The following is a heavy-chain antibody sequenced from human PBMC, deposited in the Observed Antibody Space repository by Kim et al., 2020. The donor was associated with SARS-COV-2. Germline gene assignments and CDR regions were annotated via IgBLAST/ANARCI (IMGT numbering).Heavy chain of an antibody. J-gene: IGHJ3*02. D-gene: IGHD6-6*01. Sequence: ADAVRGRFTISRDNSKNTLYLQMNSRRAEDTAVYYCAKGSIAPPVHAFDIWGQGTMVTVSS. V-gene: IGHV3-23*01. CDR3: AKGSIAPPVHAFDI.